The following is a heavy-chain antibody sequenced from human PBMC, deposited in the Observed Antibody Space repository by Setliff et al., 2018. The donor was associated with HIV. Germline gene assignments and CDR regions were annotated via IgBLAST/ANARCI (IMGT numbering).Heavy chain of an antibody. Sequence: GGSLRLSCAASGFIFSDYCMHWVRQAPGKGLVWVSRINGDGSILGYADSVKGRFTISRDNSKNTLYLQMNSLRAEDTAVYYCAKERSSGWPFDYWGQGTLVTVSS. D-gene: IGHD6-19*01. CDR2: INGDGSIL. J-gene: IGHJ4*02. CDR3: AKERSSGWPFDY. V-gene: IGHV3-74*01. CDR1: GFIFSDYC.